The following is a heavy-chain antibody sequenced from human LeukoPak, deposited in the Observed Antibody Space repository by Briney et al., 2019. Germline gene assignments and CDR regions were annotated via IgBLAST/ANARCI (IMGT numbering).Heavy chain of an antibody. Sequence: SETLSLTCTVSGGSISSYYWSWIRQPPGKGLEWIGYIYYSGSTNYNPSLKSRVTISVDTSKNQFSLKLSSVTAADTAVYYRARVVNWNPHWFDPWGQGTLVTVSS. CDR3: ARVVNWNPHWFDP. J-gene: IGHJ5*02. D-gene: IGHD1-20*01. CDR1: GGSISSYY. CDR2: IYYSGST. V-gene: IGHV4-59*01.